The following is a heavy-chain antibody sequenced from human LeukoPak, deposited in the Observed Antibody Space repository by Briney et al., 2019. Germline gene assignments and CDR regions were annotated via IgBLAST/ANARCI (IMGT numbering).Heavy chain of an antibody. CDR3: ARVQSRMLDY. Sequence: PGESLRLSCAAPVLTFSSYCLNWVREAPWKGLEWVSSISSSSSYIYYADSVKGRFTISRDNAKNSLYLQMNSLRAEDTAVYYCARVQSRMLDYWGQGTLVTVSS. CDR2: ISSSSSYI. J-gene: IGHJ4*02. CDR1: VLTFSSYC. V-gene: IGHV3-21*01. D-gene: IGHD2-8*01.